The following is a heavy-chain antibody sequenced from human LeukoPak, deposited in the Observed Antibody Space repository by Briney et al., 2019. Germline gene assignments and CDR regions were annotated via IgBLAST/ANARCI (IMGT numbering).Heavy chain of an antibody. CDR3: ARHYGP. D-gene: IGHD3-10*01. CDR2: I. CDR1: GGSISGSSYY. Sequence: PSETLSLTCTVSGGSISGSSYYWGWIRQPPGKGLEWIGSIYYNPSLKSRVTISVDTSKNQFSLKLNSVTATDTAVYYCARHYGPWGQGTLVTVSS. J-gene: IGHJ4*02. V-gene: IGHV4-39*01.